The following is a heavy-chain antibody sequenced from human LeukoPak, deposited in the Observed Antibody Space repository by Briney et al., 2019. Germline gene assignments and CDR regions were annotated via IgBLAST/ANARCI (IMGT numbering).Heavy chain of an antibody. V-gene: IGHV4-59*08. CDR2: IYYSGST. J-gene: IGHJ4*02. CDR1: GGSISSYY. D-gene: IGHD4-17*01. Sequence: PSETLSLTCTVSGGSISSYYWSWIRLPPGKGLEWIGYIYYSGSTNYNPSLKSRVTISVDTSKNQFSLKLSSVTAADTAVYYCARQGGDYGDYPDYWGQGTLVTVSS. CDR3: ARQGGDYGDYPDY.